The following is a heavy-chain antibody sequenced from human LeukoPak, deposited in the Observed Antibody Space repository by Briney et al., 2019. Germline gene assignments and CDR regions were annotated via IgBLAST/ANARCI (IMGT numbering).Heavy chain of an antibody. Sequence: PSETLSLTCTVSGGSINNHYWSWIRQPPGKGLEWIGHIYYGGTTNYNPSLKSRVTMSIDTSKNQFSLKLESVTAADTAAYYCARAGTVVGADFDYWGQGTLVSVSS. J-gene: IGHJ4*02. CDR1: GGSINNHY. V-gene: IGHV4-59*11. CDR3: ARAGTVVGADFDY. D-gene: IGHD1-26*01. CDR2: IYYGGTT.